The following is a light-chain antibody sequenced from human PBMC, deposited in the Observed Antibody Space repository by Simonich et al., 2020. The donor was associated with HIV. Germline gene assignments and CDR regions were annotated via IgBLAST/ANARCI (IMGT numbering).Light chain of an antibody. CDR3: RKA. Sequence: DIVLTQTPLSLSVTPAQPASISCRFSQSLLHTDGKTYLYWYLQKPGQSPRLLIYAVSTRFSGVPDRFSGSGSGTHFTLKISRVEAEDVGVYYFRKAFGQGTKLEIK. V-gene: IGKV2-29*01. J-gene: IGKJ2*01. CDR1: QSLLHTDGKTY. CDR2: AVS.